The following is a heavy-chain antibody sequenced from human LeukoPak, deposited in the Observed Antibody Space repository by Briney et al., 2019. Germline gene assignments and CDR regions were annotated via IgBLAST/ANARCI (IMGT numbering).Heavy chain of an antibody. Sequence: PGGSLRLSRAASGFTFSSYEMNWVRQAPGKGLEWVSYISSSGNTIYYADSVKGRFTISRDNAKNSLYLLMNSLRAEDTAVYYCVRALRTVWGYYFDYWGQGTLVTVSS. V-gene: IGHV3-48*03. CDR2: ISSSGNTI. CDR3: VRALRTVWGYYFDY. CDR1: GFTFSSYE. J-gene: IGHJ4*02. D-gene: IGHD4-17*01.